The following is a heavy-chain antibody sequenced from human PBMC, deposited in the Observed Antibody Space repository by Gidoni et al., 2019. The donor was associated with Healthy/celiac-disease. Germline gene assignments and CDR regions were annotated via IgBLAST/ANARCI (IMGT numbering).Heavy chain of an antibody. Sequence: EVQLLASGGGLVQPGGSRRLTCAAAGFTFSSHAMSWVRQAPGKGLGWVSAISGSGGSTYYADSVKGRFTISRDNSKHTLYLQMNSLRAEDTAVYYCAKEAGAAAAALDYYFAYWGQGTLVTVSS. CDR2: ISGSGGST. V-gene: IGHV3-23*01. CDR1: GFTFSSHA. CDR3: AKEAGAAAAALDYYFAY. J-gene: IGHJ4*02. D-gene: IGHD6-13*01.